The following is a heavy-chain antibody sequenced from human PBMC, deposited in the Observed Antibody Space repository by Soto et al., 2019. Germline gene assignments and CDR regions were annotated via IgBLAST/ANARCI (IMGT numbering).Heavy chain of an antibody. V-gene: IGHV1-69*06. D-gene: IGHD2-2*02. CDR2: IIPIFNST. J-gene: IGHJ4*02. Sequence: QVQLVQSGAEVKTPGSSLKVSCKVSGSRFSNYVISWVRQAPGHGLEWLGRIIPIFNSTKYAQSFQGRVTITADKSTNTASLELSSLRSDDTAVYYCAREGRGKKAGYNGLVSMGYWGQGTLVTVS. CDR1: GSRFSNYV. CDR3: AREGRGKKAGYNGLVSMGY.